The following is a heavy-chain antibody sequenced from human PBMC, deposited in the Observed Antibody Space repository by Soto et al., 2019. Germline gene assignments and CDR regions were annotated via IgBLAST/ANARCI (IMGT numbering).Heavy chain of an antibody. Sequence: SETLSLTCAVYGGSFSGYYWSWIRQPPGKGLEWIGEIKHSGSSNYNPSLKIRVTISVDTSKNQFSLKLSSVTAADTAVYYCASTWSSGWYPNWFDPWGQGTLVTVA. CDR1: GGSFSGYY. J-gene: IGHJ5*02. CDR3: ASTWSSGWYPNWFDP. V-gene: IGHV4-34*01. D-gene: IGHD6-19*01. CDR2: IKHSGSS.